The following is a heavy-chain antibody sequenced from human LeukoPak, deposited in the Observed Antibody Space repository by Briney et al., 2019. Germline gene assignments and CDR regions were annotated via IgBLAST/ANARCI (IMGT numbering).Heavy chain of an antibody. CDR3: ARGTRMTPFDY. D-gene: IGHD1-14*01. CDR1: GFTVSSNY. CDR2: IYSGGST. J-gene: IGHJ4*02. V-gene: IGHV3-53*01. Sequence: GGSLRLSCAASGFTVSSNYMSWVRQAPGKGLEWVSVIYSGGSTYYADSVKGRFTISRDNSKNTLSLQMNSLRAEDTAVYYCARGTRMTPFDYWGQGTLVTVSS.